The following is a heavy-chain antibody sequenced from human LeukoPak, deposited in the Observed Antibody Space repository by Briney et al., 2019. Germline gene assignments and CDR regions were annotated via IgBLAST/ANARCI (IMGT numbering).Heavy chain of an antibody. CDR3: AKEGSSWSTFDY. CDR1: GFTFNDYA. V-gene: IGHV3-9*03. Sequence: SLRLSCATSGFTFNDYAMYWARQAPGKGLEWVSGISWNSRSIAYADSVKGRFTISRDNAKNSLYLQMNSLRAEDMALYYCAKEGSSWSTFDYWGQGTLVTVSS. CDR2: ISWNSRSI. J-gene: IGHJ4*02. D-gene: IGHD6-13*01.